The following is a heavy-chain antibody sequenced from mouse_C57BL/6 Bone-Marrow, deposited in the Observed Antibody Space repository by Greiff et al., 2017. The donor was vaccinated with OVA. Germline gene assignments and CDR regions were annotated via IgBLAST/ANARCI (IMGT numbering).Heavy chain of an antibody. CDR2: INPGSGGT. D-gene: IGHD1-1*01. Sequence: LQESGAELVRPGTSVKVSCKASGYAFTNYLIEWVKQRPGQGLEWIGVINPGSGGTNYNEKFKGKATLTADKSSSTAYMQLSSLTSEDSAVYFCASNYYGSSPFDYWGQGTTLTVSS. J-gene: IGHJ2*01. CDR3: ASNYYGSSPFDY. V-gene: IGHV1-54*01. CDR1: GYAFTNYL.